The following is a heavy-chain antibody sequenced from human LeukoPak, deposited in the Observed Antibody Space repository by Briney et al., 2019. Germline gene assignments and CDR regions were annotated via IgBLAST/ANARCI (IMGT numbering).Heavy chain of an antibody. Sequence: NPSETLSLTCTVSGGSISSYHWSWIRQPPGKGLEWIGYIYYSGSTNYNPSLKSRVTISVDTSKNQFSLKLSSVTAADTAVYYCARGASYPDYWGQGTLVTVSS. D-gene: IGHD5-18*01. CDR2: IYYSGST. J-gene: IGHJ4*02. CDR3: ARGASYPDY. V-gene: IGHV4-59*01. CDR1: GGSISSYH.